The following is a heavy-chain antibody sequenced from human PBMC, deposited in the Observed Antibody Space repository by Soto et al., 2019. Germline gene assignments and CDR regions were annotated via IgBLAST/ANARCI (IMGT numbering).Heavy chain of an antibody. V-gene: IGHV3-30*18. J-gene: IGHJ5*01. Sequence: PGGSLRLSCAVSGFTFRTYGMHWVRQAPGKGLEWVAVISYDASDTYYGDSVKGRFTISRDNSKNTVYLQMNNLSGEDTAVYYCAKDQVFRGLTGPFDSWGQGTLVTVSS. CDR1: GFTFRTYG. CDR3: AKDQVFRGLTGPFDS. D-gene: IGHD3-10*01. CDR2: ISYDASDT.